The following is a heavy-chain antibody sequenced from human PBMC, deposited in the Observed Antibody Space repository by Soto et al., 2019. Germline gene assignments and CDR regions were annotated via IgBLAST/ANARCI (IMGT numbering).Heavy chain of an antibody. CDR2: ISSSSSYT. V-gene: IGHV3-11*06. CDR1: GITISYDF. CDR3: ARVTYGWQRNDAFDI. D-gene: IGHD3-16*01. Sequence: GALSPSCASAGITISYDFMWLIRPAAGEGLEWVSYISSSSSYTNYADSVKGRFTISRDNAKNSLYLQMNSLRAEDTAVYYCARVTYGWQRNDAFDIWGQGTMVTVSS. J-gene: IGHJ3*02.